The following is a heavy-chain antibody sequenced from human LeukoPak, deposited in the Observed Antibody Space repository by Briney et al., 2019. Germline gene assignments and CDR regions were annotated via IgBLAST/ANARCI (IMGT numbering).Heavy chain of an antibody. V-gene: IGHV3-23*01. CDR1: GFTFSSYA. J-gene: IGHJ4*02. CDR2: ITGSGANT. Sequence: GGSLRLSCAASGFTFSSYAMTWVRQAPGKGLEWVSTITGSGANTYYADSVKGRFTNSRDNSKNTLCLQMDSLRAEDTAVYYCANQISSNVDYWGQGTLVTVSS. CDR3: ANQISSNVDY.